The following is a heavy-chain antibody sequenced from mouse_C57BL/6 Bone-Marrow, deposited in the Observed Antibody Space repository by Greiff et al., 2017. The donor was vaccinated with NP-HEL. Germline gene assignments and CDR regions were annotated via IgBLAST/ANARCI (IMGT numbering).Heavy chain of an antibody. CDR1: GFTFSDYY. CDR2: ISNGGGST. Sequence: EVMLVESGVGLVQPGGSLKLSCAASGFTFSDYYMYWVRQTPEKRLEWVAYISNGGGSTYYPDTVKGRFTISRDNAKNTLYLQMSRLKSEDTAMYYCARHKTRDAYWYFDVWGTGTTVTVSS. J-gene: IGHJ1*03. CDR3: ARHKTRDAYWYFDV. V-gene: IGHV5-12*01. D-gene: IGHD3-3*01.